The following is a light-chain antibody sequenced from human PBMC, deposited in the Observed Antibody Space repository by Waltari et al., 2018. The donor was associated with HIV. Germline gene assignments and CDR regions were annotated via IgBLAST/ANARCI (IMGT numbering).Light chain of an antibody. Sequence: QSALTQPRSLSGSPGQSVTISCTGSSSDVGVYDFVSWYQQYPGKAPKLIIFNVSMRPSGVPDRFSGSKSGNTASLTISGLQAEDEADYHCCSYAGSYSYVFGTGTQVTVL. CDR2: NVS. CDR3: CSYAGSYSYV. CDR1: SSDVGVYDF. V-gene: IGLV2-11*01. J-gene: IGLJ1*01.